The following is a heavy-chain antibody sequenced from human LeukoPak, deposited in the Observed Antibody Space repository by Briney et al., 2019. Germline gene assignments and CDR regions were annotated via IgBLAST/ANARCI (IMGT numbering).Heavy chain of an antibody. CDR2: ISAYNGNT. V-gene: IGHV1-18*04. Sequence: ASVKVSCKASGYTFTSYGISWVRQAPGQGLELMGWISAYNGNTNYAQKLQGRVTMTTGTSTSTAYMELRSLRSDDTAVYYCARGRVAAYDILTSWFDPWGQGTLVTVSS. J-gene: IGHJ5*02. D-gene: IGHD3-9*01. CDR3: ARGRVAAYDILTSWFDP. CDR1: GYTFTSYG.